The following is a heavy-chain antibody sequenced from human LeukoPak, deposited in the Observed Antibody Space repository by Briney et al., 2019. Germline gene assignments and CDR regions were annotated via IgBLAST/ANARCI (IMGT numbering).Heavy chain of an antibody. Sequence: SETLSLTCTVSGGSISSGSYYWSWIRQPAGKGLEWIGRIYTSGSTNYNPSLKSRVTISVDTSKNQFSLKLSSVTAADTAVYYCAHERSPGWVYYGSGSLFDYWGQGTLVTVSS. CDR2: IYTSGST. V-gene: IGHV4-61*02. J-gene: IGHJ4*02. CDR3: AHERSPGWVYYGSGSLFDY. D-gene: IGHD3-10*01. CDR1: GGSISSGSYY.